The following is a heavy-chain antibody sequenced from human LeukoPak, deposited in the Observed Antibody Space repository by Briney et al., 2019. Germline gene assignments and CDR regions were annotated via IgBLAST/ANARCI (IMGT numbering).Heavy chain of an antibody. D-gene: IGHD6-13*01. CDR2: MSASGGST. V-gene: IGHV3-23*01. CDR3: AKIVQYTAATGTGLES. Sequence: SGGSLRLSCAASGFTFSTSAMNWVRQAPGKGLEWVSGMSASGGSTYYADPVKGRFTISRDNSKNTLYLQMNSLRAEDTAVYYCAKIVQYTAATGTGLESWGQGSLVTVSP. J-gene: IGHJ4*02. CDR1: GFTFSTSA.